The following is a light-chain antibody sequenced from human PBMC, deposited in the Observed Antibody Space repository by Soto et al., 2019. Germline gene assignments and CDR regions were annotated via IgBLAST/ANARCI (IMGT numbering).Light chain of an antibody. CDR3: QQYGGSRWT. Sequence: EIVLTQSPGTLSLSPGERATLSCRASQSVSSTYLAWYQQKPGQAPRLLIYGASNRATGIPDRFSGSGSGKDFTLTISRLAPEDFAVYYCQQYGGSRWTFGQGTRVDI. CDR2: GAS. J-gene: IGKJ1*01. CDR1: QSVSSTY. V-gene: IGKV3-20*01.